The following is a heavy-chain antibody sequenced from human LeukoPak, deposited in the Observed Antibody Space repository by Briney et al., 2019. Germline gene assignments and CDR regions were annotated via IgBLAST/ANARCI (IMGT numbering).Heavy chain of an antibody. J-gene: IGHJ4*02. CDR2: IWYDGTNK. CDR1: GFTFSSYG. Sequence: PGGSLRLSCAASGFTFSSYGMHWVRQAPGKGLEWVAVIWYDGTNKYYADSVKGRFTISSDNSKNSLYLQMNSLRAEDTAVYYCAKDSSTGGSYFDYWGQGTLVTVSS. CDR3: AKDSSTGGSYFDY. V-gene: IGHV3-30*02. D-gene: IGHD1-26*01.